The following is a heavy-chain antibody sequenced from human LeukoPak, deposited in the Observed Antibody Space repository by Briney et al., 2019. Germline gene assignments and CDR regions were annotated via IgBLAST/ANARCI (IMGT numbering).Heavy chain of an antibody. J-gene: IGHJ6*03. V-gene: IGHV1-8*01. CDR2: MNPNSGNI. CDR3: ARAFGDGYNQGYYMDV. D-gene: IGHD5-24*01. CDR1: GYTFTSYD. Sequence: GASVKVSCKASGYTFTSYDINWVRQATGQGLEWMGWMNPNSGNIGYAQKFQGRVTMTRNTSISTAYMELSSLRSEDTAVYYCARAFGDGYNQGYYMDVWGKGTTVTVSS.